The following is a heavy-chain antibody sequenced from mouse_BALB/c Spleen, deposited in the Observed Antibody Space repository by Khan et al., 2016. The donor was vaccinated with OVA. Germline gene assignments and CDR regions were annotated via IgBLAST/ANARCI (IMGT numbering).Heavy chain of an antibody. CDR3: TRGGYSSFAY. J-gene: IGHJ3*01. V-gene: IGHV1-5*01. Sequence: VQLQQSGTVLARPGTSVKMSCKASGYSFTSYWMYWVQQRPGQGLEWIGAIFPGNSDTTYNQKFKGKAKLTAGPSASTAYMELSSLTNEDSAGYYCTRGGYSSFAYWGQGTLVTGSA. CDR2: IFPGNSDT. D-gene: IGHD1-3*01. CDR1: GYSFTSYW.